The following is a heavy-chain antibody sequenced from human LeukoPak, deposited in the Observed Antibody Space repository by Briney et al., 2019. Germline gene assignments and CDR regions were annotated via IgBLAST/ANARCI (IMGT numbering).Heavy chain of an antibody. CDR1: GYTFAKYA. J-gene: IGHJ4*02. D-gene: IGHD3-22*01. CDR2: INAGNGNT. V-gene: IGHV1-3*01. Sequence: ASVKVSCKASGYTFAKYAIHWVRQAPGQRLEWMGWINAGNGNTRYSQKFQGGVTITRDTSASTAYMELSSLRSEDTAVYYCARGPDRYDSSGYYVSDFDYWGQGTLVTVSS. CDR3: ARGPDRYDSSGYYVSDFDY.